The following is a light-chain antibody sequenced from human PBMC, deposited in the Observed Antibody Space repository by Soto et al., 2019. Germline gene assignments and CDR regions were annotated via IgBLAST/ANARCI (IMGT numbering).Light chain of an antibody. CDR1: SSDVGSYNL. J-gene: IGLJ2*01. V-gene: IGLV2-23*01. CDR3: CSYAGSSTCDVV. CDR2: GGS. Sequence: QSVLTQPASVSGSPGQSITISCTGTSSDVGSYNLVSWYQQHPGKAPKLMIYGGSKRPSGVSNRFSGSKSGNTASLTISGLQAEDEGDYYCCSYAGSSTCDVVFGGGTKLTVL.